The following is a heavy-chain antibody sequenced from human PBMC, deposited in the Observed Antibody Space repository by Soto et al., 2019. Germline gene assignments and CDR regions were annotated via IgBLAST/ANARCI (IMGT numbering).Heavy chain of an antibody. CDR3: ARHIYCSSTSCYTGYYYGMDV. Sequence: SETLSLTCTVSGGSISSSSYYWGWIRQPPGKGLEWIGSIYYSGSTYYNPSLKSRVTISVDTSKNQFSLKLSSVTAADTAVYYCARHIYCSSTSCYTGYYYGMDVWGQGTTVTVSS. CDR2: IYYSGST. D-gene: IGHD2-2*02. V-gene: IGHV4-39*01. J-gene: IGHJ6*02. CDR1: GGSISSSSYY.